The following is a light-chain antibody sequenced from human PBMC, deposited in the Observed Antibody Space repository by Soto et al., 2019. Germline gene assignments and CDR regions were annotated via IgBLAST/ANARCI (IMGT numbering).Light chain of an antibody. J-gene: IGKJ1*01. Sequence: IQMTQSPSSLSASVGDRVTISCRASQSIRNYVSWYQQKPGTAPKLLIRAASTLQSRVPSRFSGSGSGTDFTLTISSLQIEDFATYFCQQTDSTPQTFGQGTNVEI. CDR1: QSIRNY. V-gene: IGKV1-39*01. CDR3: QQTDSTPQT. CDR2: AAS.